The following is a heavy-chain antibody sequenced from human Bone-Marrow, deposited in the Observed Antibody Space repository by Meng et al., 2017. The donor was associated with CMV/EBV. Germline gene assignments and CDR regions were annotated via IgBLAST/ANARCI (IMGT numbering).Heavy chain of an antibody. CDR2: IKEDGSEE. V-gene: IGHV3-7*01. Sequence: GESLKISCSASGFTFSTYWMNWVRQAPGKGLEWVASIKEDGSEEYSVDSVKGRFTISGDNAKNSLYLQMNSLRAEDTAVYYCARSSGYYLYYFDYWGRGTRVTVSS. CDR3: ARSSGYYLYYFDY. J-gene: IGHJ4*02. D-gene: IGHD3-22*01. CDR1: GFTFSTYW.